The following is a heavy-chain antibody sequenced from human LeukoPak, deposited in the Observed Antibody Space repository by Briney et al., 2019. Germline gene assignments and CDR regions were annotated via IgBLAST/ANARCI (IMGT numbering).Heavy chain of an antibody. V-gene: IGHV4-4*07. CDR2: IYTSGST. Sequence: SETLSLTCTVSGGSISSYYWSWIRQPAGKGLEWIGRIYTSGSTNYNPSLKSRVTMSVDTSKNQFSLKLMSVTAADATADYCAAARLSGFFPRSWGQGTLVTASS. D-gene: IGHD3-10*01. CDR1: GGSISSYY. CDR3: AAARLSGFFPRS. J-gene: IGHJ4*02.